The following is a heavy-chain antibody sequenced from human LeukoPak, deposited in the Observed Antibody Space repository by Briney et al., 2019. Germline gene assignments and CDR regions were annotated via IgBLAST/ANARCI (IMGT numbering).Heavy chain of an antibody. V-gene: IGHV1-2*02. CDR3: ARDPGIAVAGKYFQH. J-gene: IGHJ1*01. CDR1: GYTFTGYY. Sequence: ASVKVSCKASGYTFTGYYMHWVRQAPRQGLEWMGWINLNSGDTNYAQKFQGRVTMTRDTSISTAYMEVSRLRSDDTAVYYCARDPGIAVAGKYFQHWGQGTLVTVSS. CDR2: INLNSGDT. D-gene: IGHD6-19*01.